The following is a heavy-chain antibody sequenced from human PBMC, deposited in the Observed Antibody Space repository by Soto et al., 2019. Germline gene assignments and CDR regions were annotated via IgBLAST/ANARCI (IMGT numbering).Heavy chain of an antibody. V-gene: IGHV1-8*01. CDR2: MQAKTGLT. D-gene: IGHD3-10*01. Sequence: QVQLVQSGAEVKKPGASVKVSCKASGSTFSTLDLNWVRQAPGQGLDWMGWMQAKTGLTGHAEKFQGRLSMTRDTSISTAYMELSSLRADDTAVYYCARYIFGQGFISWGQGTLVTVSS. CDR1: GSTFSTLD. CDR3: ARYIFGQGFIS. J-gene: IGHJ4*02.